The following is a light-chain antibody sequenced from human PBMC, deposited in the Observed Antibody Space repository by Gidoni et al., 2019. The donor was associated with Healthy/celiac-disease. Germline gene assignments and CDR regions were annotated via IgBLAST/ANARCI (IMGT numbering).Light chain of an antibody. J-gene: IGKJ4*01. CDR3: QQYGSSPPLT. CDR2: GAS. V-gene: IGKV3-20*01. CDR1: QSVSSSY. Sequence: IVLTQSPGTLSLSPGERATLSCRASQSVSSSYLARYQQKPGQAPRRLSYGASSRATGIPDRFSGSGSGTDFTLTISRLEPEDFAVYYCQQYGSSPPLTFGGGTKVEIK.